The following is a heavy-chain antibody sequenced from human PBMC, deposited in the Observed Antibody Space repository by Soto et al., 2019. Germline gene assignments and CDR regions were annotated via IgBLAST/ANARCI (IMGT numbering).Heavy chain of an antibody. J-gene: IGHJ4*02. CDR2: VTAGGGVT. CDR3: AGAGTGTSDF. V-gene: IGHV3-23*01. D-gene: IGHD6-19*01. CDR1: GFTFSSYT. Sequence: EVQLLESGGGLVQPGGSLRLSCAASGFTFSSYTMIWVRQAPGKGLEWVSGVTAGGGVTSYAESVKGRFTISRDNFKNTLYLQLNNLRAEDTAVYYCAGAGTGTSDFWGQGTLVTVS.